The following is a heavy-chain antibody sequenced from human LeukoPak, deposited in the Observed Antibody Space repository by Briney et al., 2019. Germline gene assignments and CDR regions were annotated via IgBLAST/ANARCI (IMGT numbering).Heavy chain of an antibody. V-gene: IGHV3-74*01. D-gene: IGHD6-19*01. CDR1: GFTFSSYW. CDR3: ARGSGWLYYFDY. J-gene: IGHJ4*02. CDR2: INSDGSST. Sequence: GRSLRLSCAASGFTFSSYWMHWVRQAPGKGLVRVSRINSDGSSTTYADSVKGRFTISRDNAKNTLYLQMNSLRAEDTAVYFCARGSGWLYYFDYWGQGTLVTVSS.